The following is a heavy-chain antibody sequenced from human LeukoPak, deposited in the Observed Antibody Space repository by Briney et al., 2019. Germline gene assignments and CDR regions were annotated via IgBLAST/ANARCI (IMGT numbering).Heavy chain of an antibody. J-gene: IGHJ4*02. Sequence: GGSLRFSCAASGFTFSSYGMHWVRQAPGKGLEWVAFIRYDGSNKYYADSVKGRFTISRDNSKNTLYLQMNSLRAEDTAVYYCARAGYSLHRYFDYWGQGTLVTVSS. CDR1: GFTFSSYG. CDR2: IRYDGSNK. CDR3: ARAGYSLHRYFDY. D-gene: IGHD5-18*01. V-gene: IGHV3-30*02.